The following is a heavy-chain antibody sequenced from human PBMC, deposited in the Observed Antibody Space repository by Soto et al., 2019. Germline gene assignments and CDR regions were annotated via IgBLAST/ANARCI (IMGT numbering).Heavy chain of an antibody. J-gene: IGHJ6*02. V-gene: IGHV3-15*01. D-gene: IGHD6-13*01. CDR1: GFTFSNAW. CDR3: TTGAAAGLYYYHGMDV. CDR2: IKSKTDGGTT. Sequence: EVQLVESGGGLVKPGGSLRLSCAASGFTFSNAWMSWVRQAPGKGLEWVGRIKSKTDGGTTDYAAPVKGRFTISRDDSKNTLYLQMNSLKTEDTAVYYCTTGAAAGLYYYHGMDVWGQGTTVTVSS.